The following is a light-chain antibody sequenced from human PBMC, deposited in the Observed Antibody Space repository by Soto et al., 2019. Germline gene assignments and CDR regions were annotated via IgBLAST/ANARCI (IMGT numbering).Light chain of an antibody. Sequence: QSVLTQPPSVSGAPGQRVTISCTGSSSNIGAGYDVHWYQQLPGTAPKLLIYGNSNRPSGVPDRFSGSKSGTSASLAITGLQAEDEADYYCQSYDSSLGGSYVVFGGGTKLTVL. J-gene: IGLJ2*01. CDR3: QSYDSSLGGSYVV. V-gene: IGLV1-40*01. CDR2: GNS. CDR1: SSNIGAGYD.